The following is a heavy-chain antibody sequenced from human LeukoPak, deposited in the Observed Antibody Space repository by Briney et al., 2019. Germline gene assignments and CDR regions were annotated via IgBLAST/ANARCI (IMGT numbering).Heavy chain of an antibody. Sequence: PGGSLRLSCAASGFSFYDYVMHWVRQAPGKGLEWVSLIRWDGGGTFYAESVKGRFTISRDNSKNSLYLQMNSLKIEDTALYYCAKEEKSRSWSEMDVWGKGTTVIVSS. J-gene: IGHJ6*03. CDR3: AKEEKSRSWSEMDV. D-gene: IGHD1-26*01. V-gene: IGHV3-43D*04. CDR1: GFSFYDYV. CDR2: IRWDGGGT.